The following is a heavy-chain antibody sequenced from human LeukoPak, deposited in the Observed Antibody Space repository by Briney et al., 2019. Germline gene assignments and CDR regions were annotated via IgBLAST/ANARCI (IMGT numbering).Heavy chain of an antibody. Sequence: GGSLRFSCAASGFTFDDYAKHWVRQAPGKGLEWVSGISWNSGSIGYADSVKGRFTISRDNAKNSLYLQMNSLRAEDTALYYCAKDGTWGQGTLVTVSS. CDR3: AKDGT. CDR2: ISWNSGSI. V-gene: IGHV3-9*01. CDR1: GFTFDDYA. J-gene: IGHJ5*02.